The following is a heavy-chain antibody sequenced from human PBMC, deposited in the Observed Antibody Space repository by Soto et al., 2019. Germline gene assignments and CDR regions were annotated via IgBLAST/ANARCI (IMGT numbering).Heavy chain of an antibody. J-gene: IGHJ4*02. Sequence: SETLSLTCTVSGGSISSGDYYWSWIRQPPGKGLEWIGYIYYSGSTYYNPSLKSRVTISVDTSKNQFSLELSSVTAADTAVYYCARPHYDSNTFYFYFDYWSQGKLVTVSS. CDR3: ARPHYDSNTFYFYFDY. CDR1: GGSISSGDYY. V-gene: IGHV4-30-4*01. CDR2: IYYSGST. D-gene: IGHD3-22*01.